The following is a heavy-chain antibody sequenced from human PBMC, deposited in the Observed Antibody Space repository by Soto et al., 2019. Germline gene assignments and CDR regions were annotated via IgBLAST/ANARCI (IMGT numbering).Heavy chain of an antibody. Sequence: PGGSLRLSCAASGFTFSSYSMNWVRQAPGKGLEWVSYVSSSSSTVYYADSVKGRFTISRDNAKNSLFLQMNSLTAEDTAVYYWATGGNFWSGYRPHDAFDIWGQGTMVTVSS. J-gene: IGHJ3*02. CDR3: ATGGNFWSGYRPHDAFDI. CDR2: VSSSSSTV. D-gene: IGHD3-3*01. V-gene: IGHV3-48*04. CDR1: GFTFSSYS.